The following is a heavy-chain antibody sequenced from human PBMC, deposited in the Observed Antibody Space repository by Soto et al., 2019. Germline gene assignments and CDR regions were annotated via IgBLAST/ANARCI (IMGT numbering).Heavy chain of an antibody. J-gene: IGHJ4*02. CDR3: AKDRRIAVSHFDF. CDR1: GFTFTKFA. D-gene: IGHD6-19*01. Sequence: GGSLRLSCAASGFTFTKFAMSWVRQAPGKGLEWVAAISGPGGSTNYAESVKGRFTISRDNSKDTVSLQMNSLRVEDTAIYFCAKDRRIAVSHFDFWGQGTLVTVSS. CDR2: ISGPGGST. V-gene: IGHV3-23*01.